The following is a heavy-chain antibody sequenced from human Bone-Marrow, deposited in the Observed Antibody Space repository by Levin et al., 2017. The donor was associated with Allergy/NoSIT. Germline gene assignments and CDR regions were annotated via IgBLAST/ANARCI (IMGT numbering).Heavy chain of an antibody. V-gene: IGHV4-31*03. Sequence: PSETLSLTCTVSGASISSAGYYWGWIRQDPGKGLEWIGYSYYSGSTYYKSSLRSRVTISVDTSKNQFSLKLSSVTAAATAVYYCARAANYGDYHYFFDYWGQGTLVTVSS. CDR2: SYYSGST. CDR3: ARAANYGDYHYFFDY. CDR1: GASISSAGYY. J-gene: IGHJ4*02. D-gene: IGHD4-17*01.